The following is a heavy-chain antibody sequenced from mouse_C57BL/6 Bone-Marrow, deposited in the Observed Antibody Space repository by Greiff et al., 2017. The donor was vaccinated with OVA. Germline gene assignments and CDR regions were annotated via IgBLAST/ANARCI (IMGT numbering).Heavy chain of an antibody. J-gene: IGHJ3*01. D-gene: IGHD2-12*01. CDR1: GFTFISYA. CDR2: ISDGGSYT. V-gene: IGHV5-4*03. Sequence: EVKLMESGGGLVKPGGSLKLSCAASGFTFISYAMSWVRQTPEKRLEWVATISDGGSYTYYPDNVKGRFTISRDNAKNNLYLQMSHLKSEDTAMYYCALSYFRAWFAYWGQGTLVTVSA. CDR3: ALSYFRAWFAY.